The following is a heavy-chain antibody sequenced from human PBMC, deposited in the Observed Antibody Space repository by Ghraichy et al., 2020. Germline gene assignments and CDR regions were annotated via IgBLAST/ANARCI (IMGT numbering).Heavy chain of an antibody. CDR1: GFTFSVYW. D-gene: IGHD3-22*01. CDR2: TNGDGSNT. CDR3: ARVLDKDSSGYSV. V-gene: IGHV3-74*01. Sequence: GESLNISCAASGFTFSVYWMHWVRQTPGKGLVWVSRTNGDGSNTFYADSVKGRFTVSRDNAKNTLYLQMNSPRAEDTAVYYCARVLDKDSSGYSVWGQGTLVTVSS. J-gene: IGHJ4*02.